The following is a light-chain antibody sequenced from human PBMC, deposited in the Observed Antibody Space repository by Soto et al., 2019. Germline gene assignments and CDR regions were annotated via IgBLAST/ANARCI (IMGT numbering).Light chain of an antibody. CDR2: DVS. J-gene: IGLJ1*01. CDR1: SSDVGGYNY. CDR3: NSYTSSISYV. V-gene: IGLV2-14*01. Sequence: QSALTQPASVSGSPGQAITISSTGTSSDVGGYNYVSWYQQHPGKAPKLMIYDVSNRPSEVSNRFSGSKSGNTASLTISGLQAEDEADYYCNSYTSSISYVFGTGTKLTVL.